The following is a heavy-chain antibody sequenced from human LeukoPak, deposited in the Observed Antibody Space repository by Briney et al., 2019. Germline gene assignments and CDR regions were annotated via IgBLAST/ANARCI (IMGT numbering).Heavy chain of an antibody. V-gene: IGHV4-59*01. D-gene: IGHD5-12*01. Sequence: SETLSLTCTVSGGSISSYYWSWIRQPPGKGLEWIGHIYHSGSANYSPSLKSRVTMSADTSKNQFSLKLTSVTAADTAVYYCARGGVGYAFDYWGQGTLVTVSS. J-gene: IGHJ4*02. CDR1: GGSISSYY. CDR2: IYHSGSA. CDR3: ARGGVGYAFDY.